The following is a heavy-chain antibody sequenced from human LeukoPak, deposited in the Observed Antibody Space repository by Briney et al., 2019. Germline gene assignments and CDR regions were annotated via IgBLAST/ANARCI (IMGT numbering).Heavy chain of an antibody. CDR3: ARSWELYFHLDY. J-gene: IGHJ4*02. CDR2: INAGTGNG. V-gene: IGHV1-3*01. Sequence: ASVKVSCKTSGYTFTSYAIHWVRQAPGQRIEWMGWINAGTGNGKNSPDFQGRITITRDTSASTAYMELTSLRSDDTAMYYCARSWELYFHLDYWGQGSLVSVSS. CDR1: GYTFTSYA. D-gene: IGHD2-8*01.